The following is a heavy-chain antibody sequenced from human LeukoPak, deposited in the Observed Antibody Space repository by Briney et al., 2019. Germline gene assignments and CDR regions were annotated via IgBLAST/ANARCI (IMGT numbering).Heavy chain of an antibody. D-gene: IGHD1-26*01. Sequence: SETLSLTCAVYGGSFSGYYWSWIRQHPGKGLEWIGYIYYSGSTYYNPSLKSQVTISLDTSKNQFSLNLNSVTAADTAVYYCARDRGSYSLDYWGQGTLVTVSS. J-gene: IGHJ4*02. V-gene: IGHV4-31*11. CDR3: ARDRGSYSLDY. CDR2: IYYSGST. CDR1: GGSFSGYY.